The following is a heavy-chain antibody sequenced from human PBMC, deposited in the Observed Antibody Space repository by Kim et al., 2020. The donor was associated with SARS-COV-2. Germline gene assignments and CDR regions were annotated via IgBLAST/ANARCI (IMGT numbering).Heavy chain of an antibody. CDR3: AKVSSGWYYFDY. CDR1: GFTFSSYA. CDR2: ISGSGGST. V-gene: IGHV3-23*01. Sequence: GGSLRLSCAASGFTFSSYAMSWVRQAPGKGLEWVSAISGSGGSTDYADSVKGRFTISRDNSKNTLYLQMNSLRAEDTAVYYCAKVSSGWYYFDYWGQGTLVTVSS. J-gene: IGHJ4*02. D-gene: IGHD6-19*01.